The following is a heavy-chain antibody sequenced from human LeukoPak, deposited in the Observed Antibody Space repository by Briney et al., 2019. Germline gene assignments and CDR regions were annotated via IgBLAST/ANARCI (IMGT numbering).Heavy chain of an antibody. J-gene: IGHJ5*02. V-gene: IGHV4-34*01. CDR3: ARASPRYYYDSSGYFGAYNWFDP. Sequence: SETLSLTCAVYGGSFSGYYWSWIRQPPGKGLEWIGEINHSGSTNYNPSLKSRVTISVDTSKNQFSLKLSSVTAADTAVYYCARASPRYYYDSSGYFGAYNWFDPWGQGTLVTVSS. CDR2: INHSGST. D-gene: IGHD3-22*01. CDR1: GGSFSGYY.